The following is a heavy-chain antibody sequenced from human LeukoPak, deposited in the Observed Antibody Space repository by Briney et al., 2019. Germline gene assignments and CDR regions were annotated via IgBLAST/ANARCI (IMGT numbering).Heavy chain of an antibody. CDR2: INPNSGGT. CDR1: GYTFTGYY. V-gene: IGHV1-2*02. CDR3: ARGARRYSSGWYGTPYYFDY. J-gene: IGHJ4*02. Sequence: ASVKVSCKASGYTFTGYYMHWVRQAPGQGLEWMGWINPNSGGTNYAQKFQGRVTMTRDTSISTAYMELSRLRSDGTAVYYCARGARRYSSGWYGTPYYFDYWGQGTLVTVSS. D-gene: IGHD6-19*01.